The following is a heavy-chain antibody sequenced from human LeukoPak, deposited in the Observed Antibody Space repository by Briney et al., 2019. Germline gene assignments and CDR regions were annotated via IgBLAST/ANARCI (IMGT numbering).Heavy chain of an antibody. D-gene: IGHD3-22*01. CDR1: GYTLTGYY. CDR3: ARAYSSGYYWFDP. V-gene: IGHV1-2*07. CDR2: INPNSGGT. Sequence: SVKVSCKASGYTLTGYYMHGVRPAPGQGVECMGWINPNSGGTNYAHKFQGRVTMTRDTSISTAYMALSRLRSDDTAVYYCARAYSSGYYWFDPWGQGTLVTVSS. J-gene: IGHJ5*02.